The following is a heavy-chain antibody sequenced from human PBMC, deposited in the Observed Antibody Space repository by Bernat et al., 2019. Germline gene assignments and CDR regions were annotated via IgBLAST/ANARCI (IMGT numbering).Heavy chain of an antibody. V-gene: IGHV3-30*18. CDR3: AKGREIVVGYGMDV. Sequence: QAQLVESGGGVVQPGRSLRLSCAASGFIFSSYGMHWVRQAPGKGLEWVAVISYDGSNEYYADSVKGRFTISRDNSKNTLYLQMNSLRAEDTAVYYCAKGREIVVGYGMDVGGQGTTVTVPS. CDR2: ISYDGSNE. CDR1: GFIFSSYG. D-gene: IGHD3-22*01. J-gene: IGHJ6*02.